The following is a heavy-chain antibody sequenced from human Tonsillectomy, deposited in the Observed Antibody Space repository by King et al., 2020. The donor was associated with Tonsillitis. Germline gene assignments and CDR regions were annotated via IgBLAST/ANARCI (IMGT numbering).Heavy chain of an antibody. D-gene: IGHD5-12*01. CDR1: GFTFSSYA. V-gene: IGHV3-23*04. Sequence: VQLVESGGGLVQPGGSLRLSCAAPGFTFSSYAMNWVRQAPVKGLEWVSEISGSGGSTYSADSGKGRFTISRDNSKNTLYLQMNSLRAEDTAVYYCAKSGGYDLYNYYGMDVWGQGTTVTVSS. CDR3: AKSGGYDLYNYYGMDV. J-gene: IGHJ6*02. CDR2: ISGSGGST.